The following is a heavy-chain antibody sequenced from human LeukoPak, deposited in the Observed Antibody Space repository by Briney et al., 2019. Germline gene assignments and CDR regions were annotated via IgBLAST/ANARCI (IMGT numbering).Heavy chain of an antibody. CDR3: ARAWATDYFDY. J-gene: IGHJ4*02. CDR2: MYYSGTI. CDR1: GGSISSYY. Sequence: SETLSLTCTVSGGSISSYYWSWIREPPGKGLEWIGYMYYSGTINYNPSLKSRVTISVDTSKNQFSLKLSSVTPADTAMYYCARAWATDYFDYWGQGTLVTVSS. V-gene: IGHV4-59*01.